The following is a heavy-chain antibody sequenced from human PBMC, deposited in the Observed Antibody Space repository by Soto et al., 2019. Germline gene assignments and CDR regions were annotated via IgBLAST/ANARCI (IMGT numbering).Heavy chain of an antibody. CDR2: IYYSGST. CDR1: GDSIRSSSYY. D-gene: IGHD2-15*01. V-gene: IGHV4-39*01. Sequence: PSETLSLTCTVSGDSIRSSSYYWVWIRHPPGKGLEWIGSIYYSGSTYYNPSLKSRVTISVDTSKNQFSLKLSSVTAADTAVYSCARGGYCSGGGCYVPFDYWGQGTLVTVSS. CDR3: ARGGYCSGGGCYVPFDY. J-gene: IGHJ4*02.